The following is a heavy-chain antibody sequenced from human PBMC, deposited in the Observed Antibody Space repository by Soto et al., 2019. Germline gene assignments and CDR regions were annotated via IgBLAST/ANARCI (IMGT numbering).Heavy chain of an antibody. V-gene: IGHV1-18*01. CDR1: GYTFTNYG. D-gene: IGHD6-6*01. Sequence: ASVKVSCKASGYTFTNYGITWVRQAPGQGLEWMGWISAYNGDTHYTQRLQGRVTMTTDTSTSTAYMELRGLRSENTAVYYCASSYPTPEAFDIWGQGTMVTVSS. CDR2: ISAYNGDT. J-gene: IGHJ3*02. CDR3: ASSYPTPEAFDI.